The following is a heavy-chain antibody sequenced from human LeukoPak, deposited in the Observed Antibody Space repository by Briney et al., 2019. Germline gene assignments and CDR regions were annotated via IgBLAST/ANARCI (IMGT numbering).Heavy chain of an antibody. J-gene: IGHJ4*02. V-gene: IGHV3-9*03. Sequence: PGRSLRLSCAASGFTFDDYAMHWVRQAPGKGLEWVSGISWNSGSIGYADSVKGRFTISRDNAKNSLYLQMNSLRAEDMALYYCAKDTGGGLRWTFDYWGQGTLVTVSS. D-gene: IGHD3-16*01. CDR3: AKDTGGGLRWTFDY. CDR1: GFTFDDYA. CDR2: ISWNSGSI.